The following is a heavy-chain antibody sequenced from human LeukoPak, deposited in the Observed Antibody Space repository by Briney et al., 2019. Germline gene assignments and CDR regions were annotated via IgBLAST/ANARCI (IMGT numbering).Heavy chain of an antibody. CDR1: GFTFSDYY. J-gene: IGHJ4*02. CDR2: ISSSSSTI. Sequence: PGGSLRLSCAASGFTFSDYYMSWIRQAPGKGLEWVSYISSSSSTIYYADSVKGRFTISRDNAKNSLYLQMNSLRAEDTAVYYCARDHYYDSSGYYDHWGQGTLVTVSS. CDR3: ARDHYYDSSGYYDH. D-gene: IGHD3-22*01. V-gene: IGHV3-11*04.